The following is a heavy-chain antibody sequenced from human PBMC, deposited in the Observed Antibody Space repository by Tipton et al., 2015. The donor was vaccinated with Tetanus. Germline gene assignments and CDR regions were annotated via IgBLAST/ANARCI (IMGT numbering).Heavy chain of an antibody. D-gene: IGHD3-10*01. J-gene: IGHJ3*02. Sequence: TLSLTCTVSGGSISSYYWRWIRQPAGKGLEWIGRIYTSGSTNYNPSLKSRVTMSVDTPKTHFSLKLSSVTAADTAVYYCARVGYYYGSGSYSDAFDIWGQGTMVTVSS. CDR2: IYTSGST. CDR1: GGSISSYY. CDR3: ARVGYYYGSGSYSDAFDI. V-gene: IGHV4-4*07.